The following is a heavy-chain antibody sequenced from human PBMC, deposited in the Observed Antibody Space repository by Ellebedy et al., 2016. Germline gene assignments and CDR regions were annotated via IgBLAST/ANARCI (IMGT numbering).Heavy chain of an antibody. CDR2: VHLTDSHT. D-gene: IGHD6-13*01. V-gene: IGHV5-51*01. J-gene: IGHJ4*02. CDR3: AGAVDGTFFWDS. CDR1: ESSFFNYW. Sequence: GESLKISXTHSESSFFNYWIGWVRLMPGKGLEWMGIVHLTDSHTKYSPSIQGQVTISADSSISTAYLQWNTLKASDTAMYFCAGAVDGTFFWDSWGQGTLVTVSS.